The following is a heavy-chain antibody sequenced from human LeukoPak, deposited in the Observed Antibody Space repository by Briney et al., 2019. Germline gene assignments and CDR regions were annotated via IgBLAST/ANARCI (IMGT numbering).Heavy chain of an antibody. J-gene: IGHJ4*02. CDR2: IRYDGSNK. CDR1: GFTFSSYG. D-gene: IGHD6-19*01. Sequence: PGGSLRLSCAASGFTFSSYGMHWVRQAPGKGLEWVAFIRYDGSNKYYADSVKGRFTISRDNSKNTLYLQMNSLRAEDTAVYYCAHMHSSGWYLAPRDYWGQGTLVSVSS. CDR3: AHMHSSGWYLAPRDY. V-gene: IGHV3-30*02.